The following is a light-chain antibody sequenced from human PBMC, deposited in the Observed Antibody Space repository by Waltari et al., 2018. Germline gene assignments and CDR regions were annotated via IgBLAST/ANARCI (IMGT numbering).Light chain of an antibody. CDR2: DAS. Sequence: EFVLPQSLPTLSLSPGDGATLSCRARQSVSSQLVWYQQKRGQAPRLLIYDASNRATGIPARFSGSGSGTDFTLTISSLEPEDFAVYYCQQCNNSPPTFGQGTKVEIK. J-gene: IGKJ1*01. CDR3: QQCNNSPPT. CDR1: QSVSSQ. V-gene: IGKV3-11*01.